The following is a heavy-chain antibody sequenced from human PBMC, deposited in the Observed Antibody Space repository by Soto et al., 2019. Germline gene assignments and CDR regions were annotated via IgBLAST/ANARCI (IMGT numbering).Heavy chain of an antibody. CDR2: INHSGST. V-gene: IGHV4-34*01. Sequence: QVQLQQWGAGLLKPSETLSLTCAVYGGSFSGYYWSWIRQPPGKGLEWIGEINHSGSTNYNPSLKRRVTISVDTSKNQFSLKLSSVTAADTAVYYCARRQQWLVHDFDYWGQGTLVTFSS. CDR1: GGSFSGYY. J-gene: IGHJ4*02. CDR3: ARRQQWLVHDFDY. D-gene: IGHD6-19*01.